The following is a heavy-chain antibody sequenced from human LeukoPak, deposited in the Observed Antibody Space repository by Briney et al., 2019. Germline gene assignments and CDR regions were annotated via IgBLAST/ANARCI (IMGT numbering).Heavy chain of an antibody. J-gene: IGHJ4*02. V-gene: IGHV5-51*01. CDR1: GYSFTTYW. CDR2: IYPGDSDT. CDR3: ARRKGCSSTSCPPDY. Sequence: GESLKISCKGSGYSFTTYWIGWLRQMPGKGLEWMGIIYPGDSDTRYSPSFQGQVTMSADKSISTAYLQWSSLKASDTAMYYCARRKGCSSTSCPPDYWGQGTLVTVSS. D-gene: IGHD2-2*01.